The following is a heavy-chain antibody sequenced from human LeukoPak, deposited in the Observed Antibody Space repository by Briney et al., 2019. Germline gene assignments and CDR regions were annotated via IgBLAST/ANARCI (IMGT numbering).Heavy chain of an antibody. CDR1: GYTFTSYG. CDR2: FSAYNANT. Sequence: GASVKVSCKASGYTFTSYGLSWVRQAPGQGLEWMGWFSAYNANTNYAQKLQGRVSMTTDTSTSTAYMELRSLRSDDTAVYYCARVGGTTRGNRWFDPWGQGTLVTVSS. D-gene: IGHD1-26*01. CDR3: ARVGGTTRGNRWFDP. V-gene: IGHV1-18*01. J-gene: IGHJ5*02.